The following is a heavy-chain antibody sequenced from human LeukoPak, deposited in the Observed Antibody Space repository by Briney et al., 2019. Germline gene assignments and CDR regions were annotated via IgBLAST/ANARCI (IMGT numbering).Heavy chain of an antibody. J-gene: IGHJ3*01. CDR3: AREGRLLGAFDV. CDR2: IKPDGSHV. V-gene: IGHV3-7*01. Sequence: GGSLRLPCAASGFTFSTYWMNWVRQAPGKGLEWVADIKPDGSHVSYVDSVKGRFSIPRDNAQNSLYLQVSSLRAEDTAIYYCAREGRLLGAFDVWGQGTMVTVSS. CDR1: GFTFSTYW.